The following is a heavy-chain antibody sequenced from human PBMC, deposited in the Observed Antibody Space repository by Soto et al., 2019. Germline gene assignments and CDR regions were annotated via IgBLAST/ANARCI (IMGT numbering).Heavy chain of an antibody. CDR3: VRLASGWNY. CDR1: GDSVSSNSAG. V-gene: IGHV6-1*01. CDR2: TYYRSKWYY. J-gene: IGHJ4*02. Sequence: PSQTLSLTCAISGDSVSSNSAGWNWIRQSPSRGLEWLGRTYYRSKWYYEYAVSVKGRIIINPDTSKNQVSLQLSSVTPEDTAMYYCVRLASGWNYWGQGSLVTVSS. D-gene: IGHD6-19*01.